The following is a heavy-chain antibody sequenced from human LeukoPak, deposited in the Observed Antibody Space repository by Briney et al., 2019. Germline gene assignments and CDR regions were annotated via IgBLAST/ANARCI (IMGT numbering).Heavy chain of an antibody. J-gene: IGHJ4*02. D-gene: IGHD3-22*01. CDR2: INPNSGGT. CDR1: GYTFPGYY. V-gene: IGHV1-2*02. CDR3: ARGRKSSGLAFDY. Sequence: ASVKVSCKASGYTFPGYYMHWVRQAPGQGLEWMGWINPNSGGTNYAQKFQGRVTMTRDTSISTAYMELSRLRSDDTAVYYCARGRKSSGLAFDYWGQGTLVTVSS.